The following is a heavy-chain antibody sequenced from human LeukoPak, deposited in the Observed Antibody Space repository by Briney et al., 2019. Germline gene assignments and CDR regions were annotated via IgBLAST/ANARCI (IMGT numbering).Heavy chain of an antibody. CDR3: ARVVRNYYGSGSYYQTKDWFDP. D-gene: IGHD3-10*01. Sequence: SETLSLTCTVSGGSISSYYWSWIRQPPGKGLEWIGYIYYSGSTNYNPSLKSRVTISVDASKNQFSLKLSSVTAADTAVYYCARVVRNYYGSGSYYQTKDWFDPWGQGTLVTVPS. CDR1: GGSISSYY. J-gene: IGHJ5*02. V-gene: IGHV4-59*01. CDR2: IYYSGST.